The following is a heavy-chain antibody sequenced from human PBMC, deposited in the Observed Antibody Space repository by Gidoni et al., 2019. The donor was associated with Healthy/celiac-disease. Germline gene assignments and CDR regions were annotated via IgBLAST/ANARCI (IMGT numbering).Heavy chain of an antibody. J-gene: IGHJ4*02. CDR1: GFTFDAYA. V-gene: IGHV3-9*01. CDR2: ISWNSGSI. D-gene: IGHD2-21*01. Sequence: EVQLVESGGGLVQPGRSLRLSCAASGFTFDAYAMHWVRQAPGKGLEWVSGISWNSGSIGYADSVKGRFTISRDNAKNSLYLQMNSLRAEDTALYYCAKDMGQRGGGGFDYWGQGTLVTVSS. CDR3: AKDMGQRGGGGFDY.